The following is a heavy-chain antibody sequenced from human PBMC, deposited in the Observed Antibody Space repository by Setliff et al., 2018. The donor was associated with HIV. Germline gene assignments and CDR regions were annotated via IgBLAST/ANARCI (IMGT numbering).Heavy chain of an antibody. CDR1: GFTFSTTW. Sequence: LRLSCAASGFTFSTTWMYWVRQAPGKGLVWVSRINTDGSSITYADSVKGRFTISRDNAKNTLYLQMNSLRAEDTAVYYCARARGTNWPFDYWGQGTLVTVSS. CDR2: INTDGSSI. V-gene: IGHV3-74*01. D-gene: IGHD1-1*01. J-gene: IGHJ4*02. CDR3: ARARGTNWPFDY.